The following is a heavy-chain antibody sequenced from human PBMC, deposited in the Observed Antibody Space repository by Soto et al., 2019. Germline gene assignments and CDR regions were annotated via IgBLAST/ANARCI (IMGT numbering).Heavy chain of an antibody. J-gene: IGHJ4*02. D-gene: IGHD6-6*01. V-gene: IGHV3-30-3*01. CDR3: ARDEVIAARPGAPDY. CDR2: ISYDGSNK. CDR1: GFTFSSYA. Sequence: GGSLRLSCAASGFTFSSYAMHWVRQAPGKGLEWVAVISYDGSNKYYADSVKGRFTISRDNSKNTLYLQMNSLRAEDTAVYYCARDEVIAARPGAPDYWGQGTLVTVSS.